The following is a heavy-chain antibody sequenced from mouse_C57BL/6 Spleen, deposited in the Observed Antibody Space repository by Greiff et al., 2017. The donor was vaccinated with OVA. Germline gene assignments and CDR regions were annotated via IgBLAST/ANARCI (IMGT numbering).Heavy chain of an antibody. Sequence: QVQLKESGAELVRPGTSVKVSCKASGYAFTNYLIEWVKQRPGQGLEWIGVINPGSGGTNYNEKFKGKATLTADKSSSTAYMQLSSLTSEDSAVYCCARVYDGYYYWGQGTTLTVSS. CDR2: INPGSGGT. D-gene: IGHD2-3*01. V-gene: IGHV1-54*01. CDR1: GYAFTNYL. CDR3: ARVYDGYYY. J-gene: IGHJ2*01.